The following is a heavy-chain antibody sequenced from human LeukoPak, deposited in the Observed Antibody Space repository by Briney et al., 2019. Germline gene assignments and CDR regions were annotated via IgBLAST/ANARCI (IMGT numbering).Heavy chain of an antibody. V-gene: IGHV3-30-3*01. J-gene: IGHJ4*02. CDR1: GFTFSSYA. D-gene: IGHD3-16*02. Sequence: PGGSLRLSCAASGFTFSSYAMHWVRQAPGKGLEWVAVISYDGSNKYYADSVKGRFTISRDNSKNTLYLQMNSLRAEDTAVYYRARDFTFGGVIAALDYWGQGTLVTVYS. CDR2: ISYDGSNK. CDR3: ARDFTFGGVIAALDY.